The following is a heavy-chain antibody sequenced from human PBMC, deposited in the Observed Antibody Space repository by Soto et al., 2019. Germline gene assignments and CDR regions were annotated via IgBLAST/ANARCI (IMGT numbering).Heavy chain of an antibody. J-gene: IGHJ4*02. CDR2: IYWDDDK. CDR1: GFSLSTDDVG. D-gene: IGHD6-6*01. CDR3: ARSKYSISSFDY. V-gene: IGHV2-5*02. Sequence: ASGPTLGNPTQTLTLTCTFSGFSLSTDDVGVGWIRQPPGKALDWLAVIYWDDDKRYSPSLKSRLTITKDTSKNQVLLTMTNMDPVDTATYFCARSKYSISSFDYWGQGALVTVSS.